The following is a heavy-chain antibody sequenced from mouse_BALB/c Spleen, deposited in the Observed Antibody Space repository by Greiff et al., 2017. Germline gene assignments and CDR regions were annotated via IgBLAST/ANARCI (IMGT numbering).Heavy chain of an antibody. CDR2: INPSNGRT. V-gene: IGHV1S81*02. CDR1: GYTFTSYW. J-gene: IGHJ2*01. CDR3: ARGYGNYFDY. Sequence: QVQLQQSGAELVKPGASVKLSCKASGYTFTSYWMHWVKQRPGQGLEWIGEINPSNGRTNYNEKFKSKATLTVDKSSSTAYMQLSSLTSEDSAVYYCARGYGNYFDYWGQGTTLTVSS. D-gene: IGHD2-1*01.